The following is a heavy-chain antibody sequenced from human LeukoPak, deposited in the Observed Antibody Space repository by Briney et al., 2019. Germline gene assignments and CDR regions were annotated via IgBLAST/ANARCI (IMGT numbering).Heavy chain of an antibody. D-gene: IGHD2-2*01. J-gene: IGHJ4*02. V-gene: IGHV1-69*13. Sequence: ASVKVSCKASGGTFSSYAISWVRQAPGQGLEWMGGIIPIFGTANYAQKFQGRVTITADESTSTAYMELSSLRSEDTAVYYCARDSSLYCSSTSCYPFDYWGQGTLVTVSS. CDR3: ARDSSLYCSSTSCYPFDY. CDR2: IIPIFGTA. CDR1: GGTFSSYA.